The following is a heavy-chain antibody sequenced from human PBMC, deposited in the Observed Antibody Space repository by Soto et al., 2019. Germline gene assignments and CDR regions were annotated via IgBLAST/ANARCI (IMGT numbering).Heavy chain of an antibody. CDR1: GGTFSSYA. D-gene: IGHD3-16*02. J-gene: IGHJ6*02. V-gene: IGHV1-69*06. Sequence: SVKVSCKASGGTFSSYAISWVRQAPGQGLEWMGGIIPIFGTANYAQKFQGRVTMTADKSTSTAYMELSSLRSEDTAVYYCARGKQYDYVWGSYRQNYYYGMDVWGQGTTVTVSS. CDR2: IIPIFGTA. CDR3: ARGKQYDYVWGSYRQNYYYGMDV.